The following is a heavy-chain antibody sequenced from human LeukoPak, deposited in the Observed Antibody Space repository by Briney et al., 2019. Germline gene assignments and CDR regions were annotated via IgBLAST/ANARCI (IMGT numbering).Heavy chain of an antibody. CDR1: AYTLASHD. Sequence: ASVKVSCKASAYTLASHDINWVRQATGQGLEWMGWMNPNNGQTGYAQHFQGRVTMTRNTSKATAHMELSNLRSDDTAVYFCARGQRFRNSHFNYNYYYVMDVWGQGTSVTVSS. D-gene: IGHD1-14*01. V-gene: IGHV1-8*01. J-gene: IGHJ6*02. CDR3: ARGQRFRNSHFNYNYYYVMDV. CDR2: MNPNNGQT.